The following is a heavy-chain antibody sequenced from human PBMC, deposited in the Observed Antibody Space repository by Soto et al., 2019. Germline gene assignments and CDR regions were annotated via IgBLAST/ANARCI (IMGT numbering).Heavy chain of an antibody. CDR3: ARDGSSNHYYYYGMDV. J-gene: IGHJ6*02. CDR2: IWYDGSNK. V-gene: IGHV3-33*01. CDR1: GFTFSSYG. D-gene: IGHD6-13*01. Sequence: QVQLVESGGGVVQPGRSLRLSCAASGFTFSSYGMHWFRQAPGKGLEWVAVIWYDGSNKYYADSVKGRFTISRDNSKNTLYLQMNSLRAEDTAVYYCARDGSSNHYYYYGMDVWGQGTTVTVSS.